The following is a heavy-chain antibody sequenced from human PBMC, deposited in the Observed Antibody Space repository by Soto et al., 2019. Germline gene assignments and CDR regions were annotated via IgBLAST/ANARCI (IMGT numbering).Heavy chain of an antibody. CDR3: ARRRSHRTYWFDP. CDR2: IYYSGST. Sequence: ASGTLSPTFTVSGGSIRSYYLSWVPDPPGKGLEWIGYIYYSGSTNYNPSLKSRVTISVDTSKNQFSLKLSSVTAADTAVYYCARRRSHRTYWFDPWGQGTLVTVSS. D-gene: IGHD2-15*01. J-gene: IGHJ5*02. CDR1: GGSIRSYY. V-gene: IGHV4-59*08.